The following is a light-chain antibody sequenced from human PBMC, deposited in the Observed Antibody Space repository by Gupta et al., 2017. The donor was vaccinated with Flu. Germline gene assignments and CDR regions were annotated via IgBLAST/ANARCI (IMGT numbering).Light chain of an antibody. CDR1: SGHSTYA. Sequence: QVVLTQSPSASASLGASVKLTCTLSSGHSTYAIAWHQQQPEKGPRYLMNLNSDGSHSKGDGIPDRFSGSSSGAERYLTISSLQSEDEADYYCQNWGTGIGVFGGGTKLTVL. CDR2: LNSDGSH. J-gene: IGLJ3*02. CDR3: QNWGTGIGV. V-gene: IGLV4-69*01.